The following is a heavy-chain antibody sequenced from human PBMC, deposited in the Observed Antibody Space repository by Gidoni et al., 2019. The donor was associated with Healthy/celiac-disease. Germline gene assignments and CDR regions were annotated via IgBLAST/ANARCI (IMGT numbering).Heavy chain of an antibody. CDR3: ARDDHCTNGVCYSTWFDP. CDR2: INPNSGGT. J-gene: IGHJ5*02. V-gene: IGHV1-2*02. D-gene: IGHD2-8*01. Sequence: QVQLVQSGAEVKKPGASVKVSCKASGYTFTGYYMHWVRQAPGQGLEWMGWINPNSGGTNDAQKFQGRVTMTRDTSISTAYMELSRLRSDDTAVYYCARDDHCTNGVCYSTWFDPWGQGTLVTVSS. CDR1: GYTFTGYY.